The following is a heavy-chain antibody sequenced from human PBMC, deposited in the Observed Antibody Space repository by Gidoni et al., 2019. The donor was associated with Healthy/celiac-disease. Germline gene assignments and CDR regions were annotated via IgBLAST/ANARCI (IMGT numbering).Heavy chain of an antibody. CDR2: IYHSGST. D-gene: IGHD3-9*01. J-gene: IGHJ4*02. CDR3: AREREYYDILTGYFRYFDY. CDR1: GYSISSGYY. Sequence: QVQLQESGPGLVKPSETLSLTCTVSGYSISSGYYWGWIRQPPGKGLEWIGSIYHSGSTYYNPSLKSRVTISVDTSKNQFSLKLSSVTAADTAVYYCAREREYYDILTGYFRYFDYWGQGTLVTVSS. V-gene: IGHV4-38-2*02.